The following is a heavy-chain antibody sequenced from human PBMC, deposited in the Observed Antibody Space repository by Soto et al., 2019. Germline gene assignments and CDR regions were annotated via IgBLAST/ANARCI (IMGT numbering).Heavy chain of an antibody. J-gene: IGHJ4*02. D-gene: IGHD3-3*01. CDR1: GGSISSEDYY. Sequence: QVQLQESGPGLVQPSQTLSLTCTVSGGSISSEDYYWTWVRQPPGKGLEWIGNIHDTATTSHNPSLKSRLILSVDTSSNQFSLRLKSVTAPDTAVYFCASQYYDFSSGALDFWGQGILVPVSS. V-gene: IGHV4-30-4*01. CDR3: ASQYYDFSSGALDF. CDR2: IHDTATT.